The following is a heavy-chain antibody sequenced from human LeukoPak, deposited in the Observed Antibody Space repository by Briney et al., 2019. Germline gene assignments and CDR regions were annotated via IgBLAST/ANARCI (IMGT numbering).Heavy chain of an antibody. CDR2: INSDGSST. V-gene: IGHV3-74*01. CDR3: ARERVTRGDCSSTSCYAYYFEY. Sequence: GGSLRLSCAASGFTFSSYWMHWVRQAPGKGLVWVSRINSDGSSTSYAESVKGRFTISRDNAKNTLYLQMNSLRAEDTAVYHCARERVTRGDCSSTSCYAYYFEYWGQGTLVTVSS. CDR1: GFTFSSYW. D-gene: IGHD2-2*01. J-gene: IGHJ4*02.